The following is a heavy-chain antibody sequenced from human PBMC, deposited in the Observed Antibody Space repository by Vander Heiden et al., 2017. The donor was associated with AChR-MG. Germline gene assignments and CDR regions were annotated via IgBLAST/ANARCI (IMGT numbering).Heavy chain of an antibody. CDR3: TTDHHWANWFDP. V-gene: IGHV3-15*02. CDR2: IISNIDGGTT. CDR1: GVTFRNAW. D-gene: IGHD7-27*01. Sequence: EVRLVESGGALVQPGGSLRLSCAASGVTFRNAWMSWVRQAPGKGLEWVGRIISNIDGGTTDYAAPVKGRFTISRDDSKNTLYLQMTRLRTDDTAVYYCTTDHHWANWFDPRGQGTLVTVSS. J-gene: IGHJ5*02.